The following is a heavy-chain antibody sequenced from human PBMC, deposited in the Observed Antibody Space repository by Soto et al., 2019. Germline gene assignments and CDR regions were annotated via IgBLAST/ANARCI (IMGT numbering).Heavy chain of an antibody. V-gene: IGHV1-69*13. D-gene: IGHD5-18*01. CDR1: GGTFSSYA. CDR2: IIPIFGTA. Sequence: VASVKVSCKASGGTFSSYAISWVRQAPGQGLEWMGGIIPIFGTANYAQKFQGRVTITADESTSTAYMELSSLRSEDTAVYYCARGGYSYGYAWFDPWGQGTLVTVSS. J-gene: IGHJ5*02. CDR3: ARGGYSYGYAWFDP.